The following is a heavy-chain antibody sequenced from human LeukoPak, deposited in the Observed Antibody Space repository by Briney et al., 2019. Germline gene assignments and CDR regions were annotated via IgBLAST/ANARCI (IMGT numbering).Heavy chain of an antibody. D-gene: IGHD3-16*01. CDR1: GFTFSSYS. V-gene: IGHV3-21*01. CDR2: ISSSSSDI. Sequence: RGSLRLSCAASGFTFSSYSMNWVRQAPGKGLEWVSSISSSSSDIYYADSVKGRFTISRDNSKNTLYLQMNSLRAEDTAVYYCAKHPSTLGGYYYYYYMDVWGKGTTVTVSS. J-gene: IGHJ6*03. CDR3: AKHPSTLGGYYYYYYMDV.